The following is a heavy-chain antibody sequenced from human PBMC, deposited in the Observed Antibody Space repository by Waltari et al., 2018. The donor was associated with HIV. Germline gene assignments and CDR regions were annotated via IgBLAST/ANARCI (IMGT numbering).Heavy chain of an antibody. CDR3: ARGLGREYCSSTSCLFDP. CDR1: GYTFTSYD. D-gene: IGHD2-2*01. V-gene: IGHV1-8*01. CDR2: MNPNSGNT. J-gene: IGHJ5*02. Sequence: QVQLVQSGAEVKKPGASVKVSCKASGYTFTSYDINWVRQATGQGLEWMGWMNPNSGNTGYVQKFQGRVTMTRNTSISTAYMELSSLRSEDTAVYYCARGLGREYCSSTSCLFDPWGQGTLVTVSS.